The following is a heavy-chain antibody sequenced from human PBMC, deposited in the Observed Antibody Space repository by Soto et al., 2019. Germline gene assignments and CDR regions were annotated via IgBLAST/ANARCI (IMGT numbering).Heavy chain of an antibody. D-gene: IGHD2-15*01. CDR2: ISYDGSNK. Sequence: QVQLVESGGGVVQPGRSLRLSCAASGFTFSSYAMHWVRQAPGKGLEWVAVISYDGSNKYYADSVKGRFTISRDNSKNTLYLQMNSLRAEDTAVYYCARGIWVVVVALPLDYWGQGTLVTVSS. V-gene: IGHV3-30-3*01. J-gene: IGHJ4*02. CDR1: GFTFSSYA. CDR3: ARGIWVVVVALPLDY.